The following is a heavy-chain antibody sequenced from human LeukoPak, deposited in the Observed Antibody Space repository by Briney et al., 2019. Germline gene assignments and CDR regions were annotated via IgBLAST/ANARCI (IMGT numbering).Heavy chain of an antibody. D-gene: IGHD3-10*01. J-gene: IGHJ4*02. V-gene: IGHV1-2*02. CDR1: GYTFTGYY. CDR3: ARDLGYYGSGSYYDY. Sequence: VASVKVSCKASGYTFTGYYMHWVRQAPGQGLEWMGWINPNSGGTNYAQKFQGRVTMTRDTSISTAYMDLRSLRSDDTAVYYCARDLGYYGSGSYYDYWGQGTLVTVSS. CDR2: INPNSGGT.